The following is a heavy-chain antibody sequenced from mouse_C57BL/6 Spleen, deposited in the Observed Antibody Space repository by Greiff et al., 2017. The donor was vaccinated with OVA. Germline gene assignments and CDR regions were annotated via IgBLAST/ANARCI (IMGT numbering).Heavy chain of an antibody. D-gene: IGHD1-1*01. J-gene: IGHJ4*01. CDR2: ISSGGDYI. CDR3: TREGDYYGSFYAMDY. V-gene: IGHV5-9-1*02. CDR1: GFTFSSYA. Sequence: DVKLVESGEGLVKPGGSLKLSCAASGFTFSSYAMSWVRQTPERRLEWVVYISSGGDYIYYADTVKGRFSISRDNARNNLYLQMSSLKSEDTAMYYCTREGDYYGSFYAMDYWGKGPSVTVSS.